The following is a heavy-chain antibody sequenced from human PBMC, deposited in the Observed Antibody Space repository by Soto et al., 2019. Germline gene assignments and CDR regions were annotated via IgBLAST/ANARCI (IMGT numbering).Heavy chain of an antibody. CDR2: ISGNGGNT. CDR3: VKEQGFRALDY. J-gene: IGHJ4*02. Sequence: EVQLLESGGGLVQPGGSLRLSCAASGFTFNNYAMSWVRQAPGKGLEWVSSISGNGGNTYYADPVKGRFTVSRDNSWNTLYLQTNSLRAEDTAVYYCVKEQGFRALDYWGQGILVTVSS. D-gene: IGHD2-21*01. V-gene: IGHV3-23*01. CDR1: GFTFNNYA.